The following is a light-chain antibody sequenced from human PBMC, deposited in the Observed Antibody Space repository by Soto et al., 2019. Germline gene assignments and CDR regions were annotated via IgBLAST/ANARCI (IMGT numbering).Light chain of an antibody. CDR2: NNN. V-gene: IGLV1-44*01. Sequence: QSVLTQPPSASGTPGQRVTISCSGSRSNIGTNAVTWYQQFPGTAPKLLLYNNNQRPSGVPDRFSGSKSGSSASLAISGLRSEDEAEYYCATWDDSLNARGVFGGGTQLTVL. CDR3: ATWDDSLNARGV. J-gene: IGLJ3*02. CDR1: RSNIGTNA.